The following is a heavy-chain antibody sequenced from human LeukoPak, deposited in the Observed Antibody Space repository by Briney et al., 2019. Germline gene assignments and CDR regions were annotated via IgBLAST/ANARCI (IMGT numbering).Heavy chain of an antibody. D-gene: IGHD4/OR15-4a*01. CDR1: GYTFSDYY. Sequence: PGGSLRLSCAASGYTFSDYYMKWLRQAPGKGLEWVSYISGTNSYTNYADSVKERFTISRDNAKNSLYLQMNSLRDEDTAVYYCVSFYYSAFFDYWGQGSLVTVSS. J-gene: IGHJ4*02. V-gene: IGHV3-11*03. CDR2: ISGTNSYT. CDR3: VSFYYSAFFDY.